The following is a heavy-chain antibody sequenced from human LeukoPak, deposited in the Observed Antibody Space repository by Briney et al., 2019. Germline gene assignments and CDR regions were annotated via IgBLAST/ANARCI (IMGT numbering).Heavy chain of an antibody. J-gene: IGHJ3*01. V-gene: IGHV3-74*01. CDR2: INWDGSVT. CDR3: SRAGYSHAFDV. CDR1: GFTFSGFY. Sequence: GGSLRLSCVASGFTFSGFYIYWIRQAPGKGLVWVSHINWDGSVTTYADSVRGRFTISRDNAKNTLYLQMASLRAEDTAVYYCSRAGYSHAFDVWGPGTMVTVSS. D-gene: IGHD2-15*01.